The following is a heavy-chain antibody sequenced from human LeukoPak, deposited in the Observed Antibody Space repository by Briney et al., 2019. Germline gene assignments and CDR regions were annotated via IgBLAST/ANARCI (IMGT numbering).Heavy chain of an antibody. Sequence: GGSLRLSCAASGFTFSSYWMSWVRQAPGKGLEWVANIKQDGSEKYYADSVKGRFTISRDNAKNSLYLQMNSLRAEDTAVYYCARDDCSSTSCSVFDYWGQGTLVTVSS. D-gene: IGHD2-2*01. CDR1: GFTFSSYW. V-gene: IGHV3-7*01. J-gene: IGHJ4*02. CDR3: ARDDCSSTSCSVFDY. CDR2: IKQDGSEK.